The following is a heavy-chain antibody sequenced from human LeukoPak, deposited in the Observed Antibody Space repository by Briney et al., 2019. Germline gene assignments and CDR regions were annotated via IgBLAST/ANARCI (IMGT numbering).Heavy chain of an antibody. Sequence: GGSLRLSCAASGFTFSSYEMNWLRQAPGKGLEWVSDISGSGVRTLYAPSVKRRLTISRDNSTNTLYPQMNSLSAEDTAVCYCARRYKVGSGYYPIDYWGQGTLVTVSS. CDR1: GFTFSSYE. CDR3: ARRYKVGSGYYPIDY. CDR2: ISGSGVRT. J-gene: IGHJ4*02. D-gene: IGHD3-22*01. V-gene: IGHV3-23*01.